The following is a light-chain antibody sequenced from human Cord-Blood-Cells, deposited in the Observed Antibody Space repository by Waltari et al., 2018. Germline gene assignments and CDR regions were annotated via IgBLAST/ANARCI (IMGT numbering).Light chain of an antibody. CDR2: RNN. CDR3: AAWDDSLSGPGV. CDR1: SSNIGSHY. Sequence: QSVLTQPPSASGTPGQRVTISCSRSSSNIGSHYVYWYQQLPGTAPKLLIYRNNQRPSGVPDRFSGSKSGTSASLAISGLRSEDEADYYCAAWDDSLSGPGVFGGGTKLTVL. V-gene: IGLV1-47*01. J-gene: IGLJ2*01.